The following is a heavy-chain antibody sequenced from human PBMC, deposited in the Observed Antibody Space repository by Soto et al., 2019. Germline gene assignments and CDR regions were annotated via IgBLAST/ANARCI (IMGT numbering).Heavy chain of an antibody. CDR1: GFTFSSYA. V-gene: IGHV3-23*01. CDR2: ISGSGGST. Sequence: GGSLRLSCAASGFTFSSYAMSWVRQAPGKGLEWVSAISGSGGSTYYADSVKGRFTISRDNSKNTLYLQMNSRRAEDTAVYYCAKEESGCSGGSCYSSETYYFDYWGQGTLVTVSS. D-gene: IGHD2-15*01. J-gene: IGHJ4*02. CDR3: AKEESGCSGGSCYSSETYYFDY.